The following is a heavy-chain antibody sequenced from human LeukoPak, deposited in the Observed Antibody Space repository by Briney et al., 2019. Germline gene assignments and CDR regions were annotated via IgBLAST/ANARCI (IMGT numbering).Heavy chain of an antibody. D-gene: IGHD3-10*01. Sequence: GASVKVSFKASGGTFSSYAISWVRQAPGQGLEWMGGIIPIFGTANYAQKFQGRVTITADKSTSTAYMELSSLRSEDTAVYYCARAELLWFGELKYNWFDPWGQGTLVTVSS. CDR2: IIPIFGTA. CDR3: ARAELLWFGELKYNWFDP. V-gene: IGHV1-69*06. J-gene: IGHJ5*02. CDR1: GGTFSSYA.